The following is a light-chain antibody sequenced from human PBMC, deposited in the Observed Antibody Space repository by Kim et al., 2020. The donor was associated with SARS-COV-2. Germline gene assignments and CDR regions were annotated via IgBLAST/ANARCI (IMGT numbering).Light chain of an antibody. Sequence: SVSTGQTASVTCSGDGLGNKYASWYQQRSGQSPVLVIYEDSKRPSGIPERFSGSNSGNTATLTISGTQAMDEADYYCQAWDNSAGVFGTGTKVTVL. CDR3: QAWDNSAGV. CDR2: EDS. J-gene: IGLJ1*01. V-gene: IGLV3-1*01. CDR1: GLGNKY.